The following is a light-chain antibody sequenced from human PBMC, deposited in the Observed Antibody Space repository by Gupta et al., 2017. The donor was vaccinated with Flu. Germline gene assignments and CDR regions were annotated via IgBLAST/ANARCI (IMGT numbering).Light chain of an antibody. CDR2: DAS. CDR3: QQRSKWPPRLT. CDR1: QSVSSY. V-gene: IGKV3-11*01. J-gene: IGKJ4*01. Sequence: DIVLTQSPATLALPPGERATLSCRASQSVSSYLAWYQQKPGQAPRLLIYDASNRATGIPARFSGSGSGTDCTITISSLEPEDFAVYYCQQRSKWPPRLTFGGGTKVEIK.